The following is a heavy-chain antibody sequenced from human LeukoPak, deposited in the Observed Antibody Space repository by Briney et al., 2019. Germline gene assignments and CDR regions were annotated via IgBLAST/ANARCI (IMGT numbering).Heavy chain of an antibody. V-gene: IGHV4-34*01. CDR2: INHSGST. D-gene: IGHD3-16*02. CDR1: GGSFSGYY. Sequence: SETLSLTCAVYGGSFSGYYWSWIRQPPGKGLEWIGEINHSGSTNYNPSLKSRVTISVDTSKNQFSLKLSSVTAADTAVYYCARRYRLLYYYYYYYMDVWGKGTTVTVSS. CDR3: ARRYRLLYYYYYYYMDV. J-gene: IGHJ6*03.